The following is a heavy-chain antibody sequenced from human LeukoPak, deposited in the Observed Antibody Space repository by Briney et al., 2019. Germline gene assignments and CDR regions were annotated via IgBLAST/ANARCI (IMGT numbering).Heavy chain of an antibody. Sequence: SVKVSCKASGYTFTSYGISWVRQAPGQGLEWMGGIIPILGTATYAQKFQGRVTITADGSTSTAYMELSSLRSEDTAVYYCARRIVVVPAARTNYYYKDVWGKGTTVTVSS. CDR1: GYTFTSYG. CDR3: ARRIVVVPAARTNYYYKDV. J-gene: IGHJ6*03. V-gene: IGHV1-69*13. CDR2: IIPILGTA. D-gene: IGHD2-2*01.